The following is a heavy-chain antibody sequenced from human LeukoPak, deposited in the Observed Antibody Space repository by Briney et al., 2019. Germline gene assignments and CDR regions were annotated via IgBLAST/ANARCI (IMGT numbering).Heavy chain of an antibody. CDR1: GFTFSSYS. CDR2: ISSSSSTI. V-gene: IGHV3-48*04. Sequence: PGGPLRLSCAASGFTFSSYSMNWVRQAPGKGLEWVSYISSSSSTIYYADSVKGRFTISRDNAKNSLYLQMNSLRAEDTAVYYCAKDFRLVADYWGQGTLVTVSS. D-gene: IGHD3-10*01. CDR3: AKDFRLVADY. J-gene: IGHJ4*02.